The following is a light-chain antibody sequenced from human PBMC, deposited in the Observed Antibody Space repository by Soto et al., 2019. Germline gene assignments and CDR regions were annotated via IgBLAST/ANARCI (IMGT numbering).Light chain of an antibody. CDR1: SSNIGAGYD. V-gene: IGLV1-40*01. CDR2: GNS. J-gene: IGLJ1*01. CDR3: QSYDSRLSGYYV. Sequence: QSALTQPPSVSGAPGQRVTISCTGSSSNIGAGYDVHWYQQLPGTAPKLLIYGNSNRPSGVPDRFSGSKSGTSASLAITGLQAEHEADYYCQSYDSRLSGYYVFGTGTKVTV.